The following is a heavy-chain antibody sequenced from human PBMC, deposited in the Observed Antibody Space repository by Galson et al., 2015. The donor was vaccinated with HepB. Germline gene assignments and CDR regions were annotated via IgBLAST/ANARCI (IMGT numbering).Heavy chain of an antibody. CDR1: GFTFSSYG. Sequence: SLRLSCAASGFTFSSYGMHWVRQAPGKGLEWVAVITYDGSNKYYADSVKGRFTISRDNAKNTLYLQMNSLRAEDTAIYYCARAVNYKEDYWGQGTLVTVSS. CDR3: ARAVNYKEDY. V-gene: IGHV3-30*03. D-gene: IGHD1-14*01. J-gene: IGHJ4*02. CDR2: ITYDGSNK.